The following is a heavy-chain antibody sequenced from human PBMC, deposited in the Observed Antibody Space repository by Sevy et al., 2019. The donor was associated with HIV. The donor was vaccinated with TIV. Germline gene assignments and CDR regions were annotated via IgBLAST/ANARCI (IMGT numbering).Heavy chain of an antibody. D-gene: IGHD4-17*01. J-gene: IGHJ4*02. CDR2: IIPIFGTA. V-gene: IGHV1-69*13. Sequence: ASVKVSCKASGGTFSSYAISCVRQAPGQGLEWMGGIIPIFGTANYAQKFQGRVTITADESTSTAYMELSSLRSEDTAVYYCVGTTVVTAGVGYWGQGTLVTVSS. CDR1: GGTFSSYA. CDR3: VGTTVVTAGVGY.